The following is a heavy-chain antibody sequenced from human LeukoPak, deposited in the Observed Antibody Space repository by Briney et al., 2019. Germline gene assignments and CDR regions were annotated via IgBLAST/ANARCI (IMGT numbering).Heavy chain of an antibody. CDR3: ARNPRDGHTFDY. CDR2: VYYSGST. CDR1: GGSVSSPSYY. V-gene: IGHV4-61*01. Sequence: SETLSLTCTVSGGSVSSPSYYWTWIRQPPGKGLEWIGFVYYSGSTDYNPSLKSRVTISVDTSKNQLSLRLSSVTAADTAVYYCARNPRDGHTFDYWGQGTLVTVSS. J-gene: IGHJ4*02.